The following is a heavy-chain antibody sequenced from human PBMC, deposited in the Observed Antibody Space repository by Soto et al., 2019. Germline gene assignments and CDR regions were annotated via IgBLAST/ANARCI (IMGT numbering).Heavy chain of an antibody. CDR2: IWYDGSNK. CDR3: ARAPYGDYGDAFDI. Sequence: QVQLVESGGGVVQPGRSLRLSCAASGFTFSSYGMHWVRQAPGKGLEWVAVIWYDGSNKYYADSVKGRFTISRDNSKNPLYLPMNSLRAEDTAVYYCARAPYGDYGDAFDIWGQGTMVTVSS. CDR1: GFTFSSYG. J-gene: IGHJ3*02. D-gene: IGHD4-17*01. V-gene: IGHV3-33*01.